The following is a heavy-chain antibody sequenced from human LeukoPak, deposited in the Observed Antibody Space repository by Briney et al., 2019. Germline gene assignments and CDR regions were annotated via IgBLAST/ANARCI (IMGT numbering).Heavy chain of an antibody. V-gene: IGHV3-21*01. CDR1: GLTFSSYS. CDR2: ISSSSSYI. D-gene: IGHD6-13*01. CDR3: ARERDKQQLVRYFDY. Sequence: PGGSLRLSCAASGLTFSSYSMNWVRQAPGKGLEWVSSISSSSSYIYYADSVKGRFTISRDNAKNSLYLQMNSLRAEDTAVYYCARERDKQQLVRYFDYWGQGTLVTVSS. J-gene: IGHJ4*02.